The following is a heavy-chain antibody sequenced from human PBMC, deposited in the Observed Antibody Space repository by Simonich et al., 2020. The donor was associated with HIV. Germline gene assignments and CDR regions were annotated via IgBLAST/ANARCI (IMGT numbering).Heavy chain of an antibody. Sequence: QVQLQQWGAGLLKPSATLSLTCAVYGGSFSGYYWSWIRQSPGKGLEWIGEINHSGSSNYNPSHKSRVTIAVDASKNQFSRKLSSVTAADTAVYYCTRGYGDYGDYWGQGTLVTVSS. CDR2: INHSGSS. J-gene: IGHJ4*02. V-gene: IGHV4-34*01. CDR3: TRGYGDYGDY. D-gene: IGHD4-17*01. CDR1: GGSFSGYY.